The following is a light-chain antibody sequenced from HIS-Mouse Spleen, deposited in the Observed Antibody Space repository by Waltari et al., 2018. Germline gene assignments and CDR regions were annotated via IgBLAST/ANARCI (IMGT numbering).Light chain of an antibody. J-gene: IGLJ3*02. V-gene: IGLV1-47*01. Sequence: QSVLTQPPSASGTPGQRVTISCSGSSPTIGRTSVHSYQQRPGTDPNLLLYRNNQRPSGVPDRFSGSKSGTSASLAISGLRSEDEADYYCAAWDDSLSGPVFGGGTKLTVL. CDR3: AAWDDSLSGPV. CDR2: RNN. CDR1: SPTIGRTS.